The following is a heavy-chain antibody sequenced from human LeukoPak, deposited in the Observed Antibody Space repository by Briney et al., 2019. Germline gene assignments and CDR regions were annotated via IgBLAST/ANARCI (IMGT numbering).Heavy chain of an antibody. CDR1: GFSFSNYG. D-gene: IGHD5-18*01. V-gene: IGHV3-30*18. Sequence: GGSLRLSCAASGFSFSNYGMHWVRQAPGKGLEWVAVISYDEIYTYYGDSVKGRFTISRDNSKNMLYLQMNSLRIEDTAVYYCAKDPDTAMVNSYWGQGTLVTVSS. CDR3: AKDPDTAMVNSY. CDR2: ISYDEIYT. J-gene: IGHJ4*02.